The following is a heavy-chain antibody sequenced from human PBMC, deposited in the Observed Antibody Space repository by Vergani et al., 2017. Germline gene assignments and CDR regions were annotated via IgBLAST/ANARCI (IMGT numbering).Heavy chain of an antibody. CDR3: ARATLQDPYDFWSGYYTGGGWFDP. Sequence: QVQLQESGPGLVKPSQTLSLTCTVSGGSISSGGYYWSWIRQHPGKGLEWIGYIYYSGSTYYNPSLKSRVTISVDTSKNQFSLKLSSVTAADTAVYYCARATLQDPYDFWSGYYTGGGWFDPWGQGTLVTVSS. V-gene: IGHV4-31*03. CDR2: IYYSGST. D-gene: IGHD3-3*01. J-gene: IGHJ5*02. CDR1: GGSISSGGYY.